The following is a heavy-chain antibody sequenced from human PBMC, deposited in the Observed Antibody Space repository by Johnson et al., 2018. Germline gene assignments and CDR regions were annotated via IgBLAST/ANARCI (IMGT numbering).Heavy chain of an antibody. D-gene: IGHD1-1*01. Sequence: VQLVQSGGGLVQPGGSLRLSCAASGFTFSTYWMNWVRQAPGKGLEWVANINQDGGQKYSVDSVKGRFPVSRDNAKNSLYLLMNSLRDDETAVYYCARGRNLEAYWGQGTLVTVSS. V-gene: IGHV3-7*04. CDR1: GFTFSTYW. CDR2: INQDGGQK. CDR3: ARGRNLEAY. J-gene: IGHJ4*02.